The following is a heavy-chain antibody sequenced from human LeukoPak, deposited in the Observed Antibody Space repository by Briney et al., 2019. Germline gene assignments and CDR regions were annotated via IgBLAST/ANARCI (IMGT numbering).Heavy chain of an antibody. J-gene: IGHJ4*02. D-gene: IGHD6-25*01. CDR3: ARDPPAGSLDY. V-gene: IGHV3-48*01. Sequence: PGGSLRLSCAASGFTFSSYAMSWVRQAPGKGLEWISYISSSSDTIYYADSVKGRFTISRDNAKNSLYLQMSSLRAEDTAVYYCARDPPAGSLDYWGQGTLVTVSS. CDR2: ISSSSDTI. CDR1: GFTFSSYA.